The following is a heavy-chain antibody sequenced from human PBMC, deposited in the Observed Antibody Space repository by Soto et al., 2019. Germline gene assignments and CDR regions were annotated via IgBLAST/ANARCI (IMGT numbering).Heavy chain of an antibody. Sequence: EVQLLESGGGLVQPGGSLRLSCAASGFTFSSYAMSWVRQAPGKGLEWVSAISGSGGSTYYADSVKGRFTISRDNSKNTLYLQMNGLRAEDTAVYYCAKVRFLEWLLFCYWGQGTLVTVSS. CDR3: AKVRFLEWLLFCY. J-gene: IGHJ4*02. V-gene: IGHV3-23*01. D-gene: IGHD3-3*01. CDR2: ISGSGGST. CDR1: GFTFSSYA.